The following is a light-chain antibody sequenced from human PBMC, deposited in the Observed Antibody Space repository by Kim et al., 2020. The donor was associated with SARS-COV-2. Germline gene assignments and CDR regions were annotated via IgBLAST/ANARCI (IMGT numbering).Light chain of an antibody. CDR1: QSVSSSY. J-gene: IGKJ1*01. CDR2: GTS. V-gene: IGKV3-20*01. CDR3: QQYYNSPWT. Sequence: EIVLTQSPGTLSLSPGERVTLSCRASQSVSSSYLGWYQQKPGRAPRLLIYGTSSRAAGIPDRFSGSGSGTDFTLTISRLEPEDFAVYYCQQYYNSPWTVGQGTKVDIK.